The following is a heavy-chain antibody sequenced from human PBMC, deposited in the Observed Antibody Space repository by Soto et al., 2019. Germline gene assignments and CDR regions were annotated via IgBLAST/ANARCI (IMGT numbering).Heavy chain of an antibody. V-gene: IGHV6-1*01. CDR3: VCQQLANLALYGMEF. D-gene: IGHD6-6*01. J-gene: IGHJ6*01. CDR1: VYSVSANNAA. CDR2: TYFRSKWNY. Sequence: PSQTLSLTCAISVYSVSANNAAWNWIRQCPSRGLECLGRTYFRSKWNYDYAESVKSRLTITPDTTNNQISLQLNSVIPEDAAVYYCVCQQLANLALYGMEFWGPGTTVTVSS.